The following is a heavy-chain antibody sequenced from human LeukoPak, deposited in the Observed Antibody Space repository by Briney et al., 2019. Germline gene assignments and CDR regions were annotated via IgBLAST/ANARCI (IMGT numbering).Heavy chain of an antibody. D-gene: IGHD2-2*01. CDR1: EFPFISYA. CDR2: ISGIGDSK. CDR3: ATIRSYQLLSFDY. Sequence: PGGSLRLSCAAIEFPFISYAMSGVRQAPGKGLDGVSPISGIGDSKYYADSVKGRFTISRDNSKNTLYLLMNSLRAEDTAVYYCATIRSYQLLSFDYWGQGTLVTASS. V-gene: IGHV3-23*01. J-gene: IGHJ4*02.